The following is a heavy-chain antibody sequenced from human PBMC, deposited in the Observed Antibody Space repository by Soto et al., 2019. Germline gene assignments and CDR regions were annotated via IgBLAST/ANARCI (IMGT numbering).Heavy chain of an antibody. CDR3: IKDISPGALDY. CDR1: GFTLHDYA. D-gene: IGHD3-10*01. J-gene: IGHJ4*02. V-gene: IGHV3-9*01. Sequence: EAQLVESGGGLVQPGTSLRLSCAASGFTLHDYAMHWVRQAPGKGLEWVSGIYWNSDRIDYAESVKGRFTISRDNAKKSLYLQRNGLRAEYTALYYCIKDISPGALDYRGQGTLVIVSS. CDR2: IYWNSDRI.